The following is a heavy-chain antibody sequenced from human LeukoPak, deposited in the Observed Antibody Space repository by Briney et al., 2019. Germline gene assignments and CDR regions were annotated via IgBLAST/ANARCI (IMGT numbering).Heavy chain of an antibody. V-gene: IGHV1-18*01. Sequence: ASVKVSCKASGYTFTSYVISWVRQAPGQGLEWMGGISPYNGNTNYAQKLQGRVTMTTDTSTSTAYMELRSLRSDDTAVYYCARALRPDCSGGSCYLRSFYYYYYGMDVWGQGTTVTVSS. D-gene: IGHD2-15*01. CDR2: ISPYNGNT. CDR1: GYTFTSYV. CDR3: ARALRPDCSGGSCYLRSFYYYYYGMDV. J-gene: IGHJ6*02.